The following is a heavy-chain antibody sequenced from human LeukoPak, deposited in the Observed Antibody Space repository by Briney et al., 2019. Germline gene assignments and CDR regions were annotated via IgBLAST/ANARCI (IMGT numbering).Heavy chain of an antibody. Sequence: SETLSLTCTVSGGSISSYYWNWIRQPPGKGLEWIGYIYYSGSTNYNPSLKSRVTISVDTSKNQFSLKLSSVTAADTAVYYCARGSVAGTGYGMDVWGQGTTVTVFS. CDR3: ARGSVAGTGYGMDV. CDR2: IYYSGST. V-gene: IGHV4-59*01. J-gene: IGHJ6*02. CDR1: GGSISSYY. D-gene: IGHD6-19*01.